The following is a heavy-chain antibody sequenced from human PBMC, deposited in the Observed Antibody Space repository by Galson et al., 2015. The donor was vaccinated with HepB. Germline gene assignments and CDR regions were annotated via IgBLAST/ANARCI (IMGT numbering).Heavy chain of an antibody. CDR2: ISGSGGST. CDR1: GFTFSSYA. Sequence: LRLSCAASGFTFSSYAMSWVRQAPGKGLEWVSAISGSGGSTYYADSVKGRSTISRDNSKNTLYLQMNSLRAEDTAVYYCAKTERITMIVVVITNFDYWGQGTLVTVSS. J-gene: IGHJ4*02. D-gene: IGHD3-22*01. CDR3: AKTERITMIVVVITNFDY. V-gene: IGHV3-23*01.